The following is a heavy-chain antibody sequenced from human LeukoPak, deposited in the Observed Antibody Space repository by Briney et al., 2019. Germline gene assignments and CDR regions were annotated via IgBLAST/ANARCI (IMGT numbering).Heavy chain of an antibody. Sequence: GGSLRLSCAASGFTFSSFGMSWVRQAPGKGLEWLSYISRRDNTMSYADSVRGRFITSRDNAKNSLYLQMNSLRAEDTAVYYCARDWGDACDDFDMWGQGTMVTVSS. CDR3: ARDWGDACDDFDM. CDR1: GFTFSSFG. D-gene: IGHD3-16*01. CDR2: ISRRDNTM. J-gene: IGHJ3*02. V-gene: IGHV3-48*01.